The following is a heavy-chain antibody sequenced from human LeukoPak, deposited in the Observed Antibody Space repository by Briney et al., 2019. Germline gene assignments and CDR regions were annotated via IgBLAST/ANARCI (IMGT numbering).Heavy chain of an antibody. V-gene: IGHV1-69*01. CDR3: ASIGGLAARSYYYYMDD. CDR1: GGTFSSYA. J-gene: IGHJ6*03. Sequence: SVKVSCKASGGTFSSYAISWVRQAPGQGLEWMGGIIPIFGTANYAQKFQGRVTITADESTSAAYMELSSLRSEDTAVYYCASIGGLAARSYYYYMDDWGKGTTVTVSS. CDR2: IIPIFGTA. D-gene: IGHD6-6*01.